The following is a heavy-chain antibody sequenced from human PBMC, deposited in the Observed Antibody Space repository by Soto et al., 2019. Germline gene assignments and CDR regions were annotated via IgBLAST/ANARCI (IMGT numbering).Heavy chain of an antibody. CDR2: ISSSNAYI. V-gene: IGHV3-21*01. CDR3: VSPATHGRKYYFQW. Sequence: GSLRLSCAASGLTFNLYNMNWVRRAPGKGLEWVSSISSSNAYIHYADSVRGRFTISRDNDKKSVELQMNSLRVEDTAVYYCVSPATHGRKYYFQWWGHGTLVTVSS. J-gene: IGHJ4*01. CDR1: GLTFNLYN.